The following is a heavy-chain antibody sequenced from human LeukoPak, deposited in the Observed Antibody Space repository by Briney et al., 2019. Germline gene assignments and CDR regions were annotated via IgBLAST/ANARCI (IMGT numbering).Heavy chain of an antibody. Sequence: GASVKVSCKASGYTFTGYYMHWVRQAPGQGLEWMGRINPNSGGTNYAQKFQGRVTMTRDTSISTAYMELSRLRSDDTAVYYCAXXLQXYDFWSGYLRDYYYGMDVWGQGTTVTVSS. CDR1: GYTFTGYY. CDR3: AXXLQXYDFWSGYLRDYYYGMDV. J-gene: IGHJ6*02. V-gene: IGHV1-2*06. D-gene: IGHD3-3*01. CDR2: INPNSGGT.